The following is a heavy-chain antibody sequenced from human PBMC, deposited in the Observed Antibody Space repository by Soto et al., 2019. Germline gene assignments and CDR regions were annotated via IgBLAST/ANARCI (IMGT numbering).Heavy chain of an antibody. CDR2: ISSSSSTI. CDR3: AREDYDSSGTAGDY. CDR1: GFTFSSYS. D-gene: IGHD3-22*01. Sequence: EVQLVESGGGLVQPGGSLRLSCAASGFTFSSYSMNWVRQAPGKGLEWVSDISSSSSTIYYADSVKGRFTISRDNAKNSLYLQMNSVRDEDTAVYYCAREDYDSSGTAGDYWGQGTLVTVSS. V-gene: IGHV3-48*02. J-gene: IGHJ4*02.